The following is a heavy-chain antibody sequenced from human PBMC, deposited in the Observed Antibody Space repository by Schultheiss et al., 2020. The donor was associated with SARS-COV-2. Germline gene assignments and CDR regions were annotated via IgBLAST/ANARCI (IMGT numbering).Heavy chain of an antibody. Sequence: GSLRLSCAVYGGSFSGYYWSWIRQPPGKGLEWIGEINHSGSTNYNPSLKSRVTISVDTSKNQFSLKLSSVTAADTAVYYCARDSGRYSSGWYYYGMDVWGQGTTVTVSS. D-gene: IGHD6-19*01. J-gene: IGHJ6*02. CDR1: GGSFSGYY. CDR2: INHSGST. V-gene: IGHV4-34*01. CDR3: ARDSGRYSSGWYYYGMDV.